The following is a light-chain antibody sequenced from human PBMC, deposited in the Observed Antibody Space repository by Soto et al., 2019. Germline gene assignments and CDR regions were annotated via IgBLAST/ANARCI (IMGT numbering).Light chain of an antibody. V-gene: IGLV2-8*01. Sequence: QSALTQPPSASGSPGQSVTISCTGTSSDVGNYKYVSWYHQHPGKAPKLLIYEVSKRPSGVPDRFSGSKSGNTASLTVSGLQADDEANYYCSSYAGSNNLIFGGGTKLTVL. J-gene: IGLJ2*01. CDR3: SSYAGSNNLI. CDR2: EVS. CDR1: SSDVGNYKY.